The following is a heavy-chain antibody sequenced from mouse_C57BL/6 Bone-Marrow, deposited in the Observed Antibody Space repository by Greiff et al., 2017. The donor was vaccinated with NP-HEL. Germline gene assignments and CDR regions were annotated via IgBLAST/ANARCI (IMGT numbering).Heavy chain of an antibody. CDR1: GYAFSSYW. V-gene: IGHV1-80*01. CDR3: ARSRVPDDDEYYFEY. Sequence: VQLQESGAELVKPGASVKISCKASGYAFSSYWMNWVKQRPGKGLEWIGQIYPGDGDTNYNGQFKGKATLTADNSSSTAYMQLSSLTYADSAVFVCARSRVPDDDEYYFEYWGKGTTLTVSA. CDR2: IYPGDGDT. D-gene: IGHD2-4*01. J-gene: IGHJ2*01.